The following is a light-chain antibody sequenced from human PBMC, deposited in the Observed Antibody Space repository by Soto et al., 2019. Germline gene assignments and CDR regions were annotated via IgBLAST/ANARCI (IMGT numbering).Light chain of an antibody. Sequence: EIVMTQSPATLSVSPGERATLSCRASQSVSSNLAWYQQKPGQAPRLLIYGASTRATGIPARFSGSGSGTEFTLTISSLQSEDVAVYYCKQYNNWPPITFGPGNKVDIK. CDR2: GAS. CDR1: QSVSSN. V-gene: IGKV3-15*01. J-gene: IGKJ3*01. CDR3: KQYNNWPPIT.